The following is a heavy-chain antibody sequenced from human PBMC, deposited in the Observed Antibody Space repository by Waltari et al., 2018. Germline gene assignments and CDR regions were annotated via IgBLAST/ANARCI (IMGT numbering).Heavy chain of an antibody. CDR2: IKEDGSEK. D-gene: IGHD1-1*01. Sequence: EVQLVESGGGLVQPGGSLRLSCAASGFTFSRFCMSCVRQAPGKGLEWVANIKEDGSEKHYVDSVKGRFTISRDNAKNSLYLQMNILEAEDTAVYYCARDENWNYYYMDVWGKGTAVTVSS. V-gene: IGHV3-7*01. CDR1: GFTFSRFC. CDR3: ARDENWNYYYMDV. J-gene: IGHJ6*03.